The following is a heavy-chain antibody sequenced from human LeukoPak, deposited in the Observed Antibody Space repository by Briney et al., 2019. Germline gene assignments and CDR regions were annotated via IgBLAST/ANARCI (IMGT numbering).Heavy chain of an antibody. Sequence: GGSLRLSCAASEFTFSSYWMSWVRQAPGKGLECLSYISSGTINHSNYADSVKGRFTISRDNARNSLYLQMNSLRGEDTAVYYCARTQLDLDGFDIWGQGTTVTVSS. D-gene: IGHD1-1*01. V-gene: IGHV3-48*04. CDR1: EFTFSSYW. J-gene: IGHJ3*02. CDR2: ISSGTINHS. CDR3: ARTQLDLDGFDI.